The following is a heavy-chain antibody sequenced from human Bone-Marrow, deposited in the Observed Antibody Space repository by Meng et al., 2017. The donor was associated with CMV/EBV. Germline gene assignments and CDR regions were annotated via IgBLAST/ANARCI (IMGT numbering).Heavy chain of an antibody. V-gene: IGHV3-48*03. J-gene: IGHJ4*02. Sequence: GESLKISCAASGFTFSSYEMNWVRQAPGKGLEWVSYISSSGSTIYYADSVKGRFTISRDNAKNSLYPQMNSLRAEDTAVYYCAREGYDSSGYYSRPFDYWGQGTLVTVSS. D-gene: IGHD3-22*01. CDR1: GFTFSSYE. CDR2: ISSSGSTI. CDR3: AREGYDSSGYYSRPFDY.